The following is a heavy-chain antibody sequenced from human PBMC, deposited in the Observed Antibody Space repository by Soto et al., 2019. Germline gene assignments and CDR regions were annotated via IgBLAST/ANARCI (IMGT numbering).Heavy chain of an antibody. CDR2: SYYSGST. Sequence: QVQLQESGPGLVKPSETLSLTCTVSGGSVSGYSWTWIRQPPGRGLEWIGYSYYSGSTRYNPSLKSRVTVSVDTSKNQFSLKLNSVTAADTAVYYCARMPHTYGYSGFDYWGQGTLVSVSS. CDR1: GGSVSGYS. J-gene: IGHJ4*02. V-gene: IGHV4-59*08. D-gene: IGHD5-18*01. CDR3: ARMPHTYGYSGFDY.